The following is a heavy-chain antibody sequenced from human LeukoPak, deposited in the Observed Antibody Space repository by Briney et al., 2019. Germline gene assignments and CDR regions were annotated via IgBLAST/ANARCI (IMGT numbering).Heavy chain of an antibody. CDR1: GFTFNTYW. CDR2: IKSKTDGGTT. D-gene: IGHD3-10*01. J-gene: IGHJ4*02. Sequence: GGSLRLSCAASGFTFNTYWMTWVRQAPGRGLEWVGRIKSKTDGGTTDYAAPVKGRFTISRDDSKNTLYLQMNSLKTEDTAVYYCTTDGGFGELLYIADFDYWGQGTLVTVSS. V-gene: IGHV3-15*01. CDR3: TTDGGFGELLYIADFDY.